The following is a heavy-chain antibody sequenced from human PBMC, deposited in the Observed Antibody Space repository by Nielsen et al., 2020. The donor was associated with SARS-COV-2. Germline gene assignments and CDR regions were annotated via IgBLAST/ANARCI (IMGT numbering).Heavy chain of an antibody. V-gene: IGHV4-59*06. Sequence: SETLSLTCAVSGGSFTAYYWSWIRQHPGKGLEWIGNIYYTGSTYYNPSLKSRVTISVDTSKNQFSLKLTSVTVADTAVYFCARSRTLLGVVTAFPDYWGQGALVTVSS. D-gene: IGHD3-3*01. CDR1: GGSFTAYY. CDR3: ARSRTLLGVVTAFPDY. CDR2: IYYTGST. J-gene: IGHJ4*02.